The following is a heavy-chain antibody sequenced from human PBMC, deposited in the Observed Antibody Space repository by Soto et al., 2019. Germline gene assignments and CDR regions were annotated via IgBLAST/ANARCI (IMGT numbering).Heavy chain of an antibody. CDR1: GNPVTSRHW. Sequence: SETLSLTCAVTGNPVTSRHWWTWVPQPPGEGLQWIGENIRSGTTNYNPSLNGRDTIFHDKSRSQVSLTLTSVTAADTAMYYCASHFVPLGYSSFDTWAQGTMSTLS. J-gene: IGHJ3*02. D-gene: IGHD5-12*01. V-gene: IGHV4-4*02. CDR3: ASHFVPLGYSSFDT. CDR2: NIRSGTT.